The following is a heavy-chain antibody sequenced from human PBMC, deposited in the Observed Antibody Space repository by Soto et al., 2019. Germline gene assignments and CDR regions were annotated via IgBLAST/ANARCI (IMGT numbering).Heavy chain of an antibody. CDR2: IIPIFGTA. CDR3: AGPLTGTRDWYNWFDP. V-gene: IGHV1-69*13. CDR1: GGTFSSYA. Sequence: ASVKVSCKASGGTFSSYAISWVRQAPGQGLEWMGGIIPIFGTANYAQKFQGRVTITADESTSTAYMELSSLRSEDTAVYYCAGPLTGTRDWYNWFDPWGQGTLVTVSS. D-gene: IGHD1-7*01. J-gene: IGHJ5*02.